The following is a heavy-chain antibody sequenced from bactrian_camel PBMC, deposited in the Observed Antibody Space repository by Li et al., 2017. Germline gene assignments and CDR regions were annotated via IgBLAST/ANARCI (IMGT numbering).Heavy chain of an antibody. J-gene: IGHJ6*01. V-gene: IGHV3-1*01. CDR3: FGGHS. Sequence: VQLVESGGGLVQAGGSLRLSCTAYGLTFDDYAMSWVRQAPGKGLEWVSGINSAGATYYADSVKGRFTISRSNAENLVFLQLNRLETEDMAMYYCFGGHSWGQGTQVTVS. CDR2: INSAGAT. CDR1: GLTFDDYA.